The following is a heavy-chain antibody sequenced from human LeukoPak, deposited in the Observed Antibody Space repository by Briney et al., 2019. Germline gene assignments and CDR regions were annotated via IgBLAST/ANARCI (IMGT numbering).Heavy chain of an antibody. Sequence: PSETLSLTCTVSGYSISSGYYWGWIRQPPGKGLEWIGSIYHSGSTYYNPSLKSRVTISVDTSKNQFSLKLSSVTAADTAVYYCARGIWDYYFYMDVWGKGTTVTVSS. J-gene: IGHJ6*03. CDR3: ARGIWDYYFYMDV. CDR1: GYSISSGYY. CDR2: IYHSGST. V-gene: IGHV4-38-2*02. D-gene: IGHD7-27*01.